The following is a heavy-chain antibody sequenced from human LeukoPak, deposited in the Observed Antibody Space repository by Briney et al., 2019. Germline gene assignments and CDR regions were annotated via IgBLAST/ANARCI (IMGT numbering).Heavy chain of an antibody. D-gene: IGHD3-16*01. CDR3: ARGQLWEDPSRRAFDI. Sequence: SETLSLTCTVSGGSIRSGGYYWSWIRQHPGKGLEWIGYIYYSGSTYYNPSLKSRVTISVDTSKNQFSLKLSSVTAADTAVYYCARGQLWEDPSRRAFDIWGQGTMVTVSS. CDR1: GGSIRSGGYY. J-gene: IGHJ3*02. CDR2: IYYSGST. V-gene: IGHV4-31*03.